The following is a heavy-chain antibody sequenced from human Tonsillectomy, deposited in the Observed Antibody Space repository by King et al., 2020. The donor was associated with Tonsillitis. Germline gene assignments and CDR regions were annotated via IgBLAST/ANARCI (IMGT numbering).Heavy chain of an antibody. CDR3: ARDLTEQWLVLDN. CDR1: GFTFSSYA. V-gene: IGHV3-30*04. D-gene: IGHD6-19*01. CDR2: ISYDGSNK. Sequence: VQLVESGGGVVQPGRSLRLSCAASGFTFSSYAMHWVRQAPGKGLEWVAVISYDGSNKYYADSVKGRFTISRDNSKNTLYLQMNSLRAEDTAVYYCARDLTEQWLVLDNCGQGTLVTVSS. J-gene: IGHJ4*02.